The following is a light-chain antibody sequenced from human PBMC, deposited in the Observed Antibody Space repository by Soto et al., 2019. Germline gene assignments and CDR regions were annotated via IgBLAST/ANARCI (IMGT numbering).Light chain of an antibody. V-gene: IGKV3-11*01. CDR3: QQRHMWTIT. CDR2: DAY. Sequence: VVLKQSPVTLSFSPGGRATLSFRASQSFRGLLAWYQKKPGQAPRLLIYDAYNRATGIPPRFSGSGYGTDLTITISSLEHEDSAVYYCQQRHMWTITFGQGTRLEIK. CDR1: QSFRGL. J-gene: IGKJ5*01.